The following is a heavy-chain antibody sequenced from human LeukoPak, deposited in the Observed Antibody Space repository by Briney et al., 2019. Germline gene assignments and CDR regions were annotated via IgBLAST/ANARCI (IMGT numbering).Heavy chain of an antibody. D-gene: IGHD2-21*02. Sequence: GGSLRLSCAASGFTFRDYAMHWVRQAPGKGLEWVALISYDGKYQFYADSVKGRFTISRDDSKNTLYVQMNSLRAEDTATYYCARDGTLLGSDSNYYYGMDVWGQGTTVTVSS. CDR3: ARDGTLLGSDSNYYYGMDV. CDR1: GFTFRDYA. V-gene: IGHV3-30*04. CDR2: ISYDGKYQ. J-gene: IGHJ6*02.